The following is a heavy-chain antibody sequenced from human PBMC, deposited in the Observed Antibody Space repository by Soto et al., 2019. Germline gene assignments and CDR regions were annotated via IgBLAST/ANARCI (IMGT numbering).Heavy chain of an antibody. CDR3: AKKASSGWYGTFDY. V-gene: IGHV3-23*01. CDR1: GFTFSNYA. Sequence: GGSLSLSCAASGFTFSNYAMSWVRQAPGKGLECVSAISGGGSSTYYADSVKGRFSISRDNSKNTLYLQMNSLRADDTAVYYCAKKASSGWYGTFDYWGQGTLVTVSS. CDR2: ISGGGSST. D-gene: IGHD6-19*01. J-gene: IGHJ4*02.